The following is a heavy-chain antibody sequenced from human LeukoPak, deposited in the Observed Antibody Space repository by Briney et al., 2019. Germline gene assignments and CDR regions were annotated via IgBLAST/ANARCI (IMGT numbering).Heavy chain of an antibody. V-gene: IGHV1-18*01. D-gene: IGHD6-13*01. CDR1: GYTFTSYG. Sequence: ASVKVSCKASGYTFTSYGISWVRQAPGQGLEWMGWISAYNGNTNYAQKLQGRVTMTTDTSTSTAYMELSSLRSEDTAVYYCARVNVTEPDIAAAGTSYYYYGMDVWGQGTTVTVSS. J-gene: IGHJ6*02. CDR2: ISAYNGNT. CDR3: ARVNVTEPDIAAAGTSYYYYGMDV.